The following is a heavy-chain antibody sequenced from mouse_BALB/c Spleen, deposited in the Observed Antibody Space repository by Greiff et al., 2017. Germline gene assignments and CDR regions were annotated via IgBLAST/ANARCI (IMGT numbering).Heavy chain of an antibody. D-gene: IGHD1-1*01. V-gene: IGHV2-2*02. CDR2: IWSGGST. Sequence: QVQLKESGPGLVQPSQSLSITCTVSGFSLTSYGVHWVRQSPGKGLEWLGVIWSGGSTDYNAAFISRLSISKDNSKSQVFFKMNSLQANDTAIYYCARKYYGYLDYWGQGTTLTVSS. J-gene: IGHJ2*01. CDR3: ARKYYGYLDY. CDR1: GFSLTSYG.